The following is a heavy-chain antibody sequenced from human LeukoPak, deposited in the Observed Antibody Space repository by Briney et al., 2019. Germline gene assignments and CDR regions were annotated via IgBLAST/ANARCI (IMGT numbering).Heavy chain of an antibody. CDR3: ARLVGGGSGTI. CDR1: GFTFDDYG. J-gene: IGHJ4*02. V-gene: IGHV3-20*04. Sequence: GGSLRLSCAASGFTFDDYGMSWVRQAPGKGLEWVSGINRNGGSTGYADSVKGRFTISRDNAKSSLYLQMNSLRAEDTALYYCARLVGGGSGTIGGQGTLVTVSS. CDR2: INRNGGST. D-gene: IGHD3-10*01.